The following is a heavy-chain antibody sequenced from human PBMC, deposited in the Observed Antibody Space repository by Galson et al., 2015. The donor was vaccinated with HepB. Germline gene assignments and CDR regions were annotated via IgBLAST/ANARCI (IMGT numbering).Heavy chain of an antibody. CDR2: IKQDGSEK. V-gene: IGHV3-7*01. Sequence: SLRLSCAASGFTFSTYWVSWVRQAPGKGLEWVAKIKQDGSEKYFVDSVKGRFTISRDNAKNSLYLHMSSLRAEDTGVYYCARYDFWTGSYQDYWGRGTLVTISS. D-gene: IGHD3-3*01. CDR3: ARYDFWTGSYQDY. CDR1: GFTFSTYW. J-gene: IGHJ4*02.